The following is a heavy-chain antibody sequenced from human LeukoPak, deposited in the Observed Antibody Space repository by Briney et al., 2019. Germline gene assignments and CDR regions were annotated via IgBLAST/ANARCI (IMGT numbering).Heavy chain of an antibody. CDR2: INSNSGDT. Sequence: GASVKVSCKASGYTFTGYYMHWVRQAPGQGLEWMGWINSNSGDTNYAQKFQGRVTMTRDTSISTAYMELSRLRSDDTAVYYCARGEYRYGNDYWGQGTLVTVSS. CDR3: ARGEYRYGNDY. CDR1: GYTFTGYY. V-gene: IGHV1-2*02. D-gene: IGHD5-18*01. J-gene: IGHJ4*02.